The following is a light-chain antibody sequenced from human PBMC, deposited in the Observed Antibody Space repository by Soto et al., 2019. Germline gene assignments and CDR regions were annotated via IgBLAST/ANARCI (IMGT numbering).Light chain of an antibody. Sequence: IAFTQSPSNPSLSPGERCTFSCRASQILSTHSLAWYQQKPGQTPRLLIYAASTRDTDIPDRFNGSGCGTDFALTISRLEPEDFARYYCQQYDASPLACVPGTRVDIK. CDR1: QILSTHS. V-gene: IGKV3-20*01. J-gene: IGKJ3*01. CDR3: QQYDASPLA. CDR2: AAS.